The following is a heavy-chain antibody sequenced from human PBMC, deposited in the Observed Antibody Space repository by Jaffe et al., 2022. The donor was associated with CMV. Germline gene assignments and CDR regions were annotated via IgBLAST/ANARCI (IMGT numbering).Heavy chain of an antibody. V-gene: IGHV4-59*01. CDR2: IHYSAYT. CDR3: ARNSRRFGELWAEY. Sequence: QVQLQESGPGLVKPSETLSLTCTVSGGSISGYYWSWIRHPPGKELEWIGYIHYSAYTNYNPSLMSRVTMSVDTSKNQIFLKLTSVTAADTAVYYCARNSRRFGELWAEYWGQGTLVTVSS. J-gene: IGHJ4*02. CDR1: GGSISGYY. D-gene: IGHD3-10*01.